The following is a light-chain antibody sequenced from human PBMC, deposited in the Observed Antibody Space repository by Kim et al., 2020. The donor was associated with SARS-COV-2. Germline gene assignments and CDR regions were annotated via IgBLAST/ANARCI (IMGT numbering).Light chain of an antibody. CDR2: EDN. V-gene: IGLV6-57*01. Sequence: GETVTISCTRSSGRIASNNVQWYQQRPGSSPTTVIYEDNQRPSGVPDRFSGSIDSSSNAASLNISGLKTGDEADYYCQSYDSSSWVFGGGTQLTVL. CDR3: QSYDSSSWV. J-gene: IGLJ3*02. CDR1: SGRIASNN.